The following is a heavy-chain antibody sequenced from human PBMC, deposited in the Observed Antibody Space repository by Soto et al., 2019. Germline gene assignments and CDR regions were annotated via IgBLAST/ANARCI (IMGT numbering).Heavy chain of an antibody. CDR1: GGSITTTDW. CDR3: AKNGFYSMDV. Sequence: QVQLQESGPGLVTPSGTLSLTCAVSGGSITTTDWWSWVRQPPGKGLEWIGEVYHSGSTNYNPSLKTRATLSVDKPKTQFSLKMSSVTAADKAVYYCAKNGFYSMDVWGRGTTVTVS. CDR2: VYHSGST. V-gene: IGHV4-4*02. J-gene: IGHJ6*03.